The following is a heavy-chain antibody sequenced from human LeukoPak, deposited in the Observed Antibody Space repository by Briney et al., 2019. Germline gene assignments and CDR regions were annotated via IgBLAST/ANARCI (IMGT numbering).Heavy chain of an antibody. CDR2: ISSDGSNK. D-gene: IGHD3-10*01. V-gene: IGHV3-30*18. CDR3: AKDGLWFGDLTYFDY. CDR1: GFTFSNYG. Sequence: GGSLRLSCAASGFTFSNYGMHWVRQAPGKGLEWVAVISSDGSNKYYADSVKGRFTISRDNSKNTLFLQKNTLRAEDTAVYYCAKDGLWFGDLTYFDYWGQGTLVTASS. J-gene: IGHJ4*02.